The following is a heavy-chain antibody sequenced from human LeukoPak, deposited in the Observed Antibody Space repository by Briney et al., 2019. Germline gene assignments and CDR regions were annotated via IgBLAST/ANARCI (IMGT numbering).Heavy chain of an antibody. Sequence: PGRSLRLSCAASGFTFSSYAMHWVRQAPGKGLEWMAVISNDGSNAYYADSVKGRFTISRDNSKNTLYLQMNSLRAEDTAVYYCARDFYDISGYYHFPFAFWGQGTLVTVSS. D-gene: IGHD3-22*01. V-gene: IGHV3-30*04. J-gene: IGHJ4*02. CDR3: ARDFYDISGYYHFPFAF. CDR2: ISNDGSNA. CDR1: GFTFSSYA.